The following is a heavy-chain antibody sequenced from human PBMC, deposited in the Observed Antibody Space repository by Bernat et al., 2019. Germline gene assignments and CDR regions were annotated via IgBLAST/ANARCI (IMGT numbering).Heavy chain of an antibody. CDR3: ARVNQSPLDYRGAYYYYGMDV. CDR1: GFTFSSYG. CDR2: IWDDGSNK. D-gene: IGHD4-11*01. J-gene: IGHJ6*02. Sequence: QVQLVESGGGVVQPGRSLRLSCAASGFTFSSYGMHWVRQAPGKGLEWVAVIWDDGSNKYYADSVKGRFTNSRDNSKNTLYLQMNSLRAEDTAVYYCARVNQSPLDYRGAYYYYGMDVWGQGTTVTVSS. V-gene: IGHV3-33*01.